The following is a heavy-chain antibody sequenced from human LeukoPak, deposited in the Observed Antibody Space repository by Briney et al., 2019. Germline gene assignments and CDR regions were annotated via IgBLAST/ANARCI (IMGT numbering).Heavy chain of an antibody. CDR1: GGPLSRDSYY. CDR3: ARGLYDTSGYHFDY. CDR2: VYYTGST. J-gene: IGHJ4*02. Sequence: TPSHTPTVPGGPLSRDSYYFGSARQRPRPCLEWNGYVYYTGSTYYNPSLRSRISLSLDTSEKQISLRLTSVTATDSAVYYCARGLYDTSGYHFDYWGQGTLVTVSS. D-gene: IGHD3-22*01. V-gene: IGHV4-31*02.